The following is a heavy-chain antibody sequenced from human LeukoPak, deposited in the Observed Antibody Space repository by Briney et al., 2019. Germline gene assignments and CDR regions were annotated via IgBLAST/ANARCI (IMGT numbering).Heavy chain of an antibody. V-gene: IGHV3-74*01. CDR3: ARAFGGSYYDGIDY. CDR2: INSDGSST. Sequence: PGGSLRLSCAASGFTVSTNYMSWVRQAPGKGLVWVSRINSDGSSTNYADSVKGRFTISRDNAKNTLYLQMNSLRAEDTAVYYCARAFGGSYYDGIDYWGQGTLVTVSS. CDR1: GFTVSTNY. J-gene: IGHJ4*02. D-gene: IGHD1-26*01.